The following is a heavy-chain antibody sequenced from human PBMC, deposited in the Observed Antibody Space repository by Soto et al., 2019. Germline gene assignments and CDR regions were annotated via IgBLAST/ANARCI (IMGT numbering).Heavy chain of an antibody. Sequence: GASVKVSCKASGYTFTSYYMHWVRQAPGQGLEWMGGIIPIFGTANYAQKFQGRVTITADESTSTAYMELSSLRSEDTAVYYCARVWAYQGGYSYGDNYYYYGMDVWGQGTTVTVSS. D-gene: IGHD5-18*01. V-gene: IGHV1-69*13. CDR3: ARVWAYQGGYSYGDNYYYYGMDV. J-gene: IGHJ6*02. CDR1: GYTFTSYY. CDR2: IIPIFGTA.